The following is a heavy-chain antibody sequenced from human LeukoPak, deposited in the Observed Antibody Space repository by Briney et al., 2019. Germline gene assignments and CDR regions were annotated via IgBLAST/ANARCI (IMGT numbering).Heavy chain of an antibody. CDR1: GFTFNSYN. CDR2: ITSSSSST. Sequence: KAGGSLRLSCAASGFTFNSYNMNWVRQAPGQGLEWVSSITSSSSSTYYADSVKGRFTISRDNAKNSLYLQMNILRAEDTAVYFCARFETCQCDDVFDIWGQGTMVTVSS. V-gene: IGHV3-21*01. J-gene: IGHJ3*02. D-gene: IGHD3-9*01. CDR3: ARFETCQCDDVFDI.